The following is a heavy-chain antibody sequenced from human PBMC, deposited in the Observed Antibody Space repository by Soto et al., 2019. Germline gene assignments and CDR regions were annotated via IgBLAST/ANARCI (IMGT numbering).Heavy chain of an antibody. CDR3: ARDPPLSDAGYYYDSSGENDDAFDI. CDR1: GGSISSGGYY. V-gene: IGHV4-31*03. D-gene: IGHD3-22*01. Sequence: QVQLQESGPGLVKPSQTLSLTCTVSGGSISSGGYYWSWIRQHPGKGLEWIGYIYYSGSTYYNPSLKSRVTISVDTSKNQFSLKLSSVTAADTAVYYCARDPPLSDAGYYYDSSGENDDAFDIWGQGTMVTVSS. CDR2: IYYSGST. J-gene: IGHJ3*02.